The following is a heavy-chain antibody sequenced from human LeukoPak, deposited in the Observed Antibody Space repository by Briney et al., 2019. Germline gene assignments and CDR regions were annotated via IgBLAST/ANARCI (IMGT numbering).Heavy chain of an antibody. CDR2: IYTSGST. V-gene: IGHV4-4*07. Sequence: SETLSLTCTVSGGSISSYYWSWIRQPAGKGLEWIGRIYTSGSTNYNPSLKSRVTMSVDTSKNQFSLKLSSVTAADTAVYYCARDGGYCSSTSCAPHYYYYYYMDVWGKGTTVTVSS. J-gene: IGHJ6*03. CDR1: GGSISSYY. D-gene: IGHD2-2*01. CDR3: ARDGGYCSSTSCAPHYYYYYYMDV.